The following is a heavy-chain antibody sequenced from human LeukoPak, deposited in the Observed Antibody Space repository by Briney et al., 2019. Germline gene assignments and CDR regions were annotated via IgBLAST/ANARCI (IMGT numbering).Heavy chain of an antibody. CDR2: MNPNSGNT. D-gene: IGHD3-3*01. J-gene: IGHJ4*02. CDR3: ARPSVGYDFWSGYLYYFDY. Sequence: ASVKVSCKASGYTFTSYDINWVRQATGQGLEWMGWMNPNSGNTGYAQKFQGRVTITRNTSISTAYMELSSLRSEDTAVYYCARPSVGYDFWSGYLYYFDYWGQGTLVTVFS. V-gene: IGHV1-8*03. CDR1: GYTFTSYD.